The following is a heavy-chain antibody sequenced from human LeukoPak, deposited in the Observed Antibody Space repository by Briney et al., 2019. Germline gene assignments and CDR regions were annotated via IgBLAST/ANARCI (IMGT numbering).Heavy chain of an antibody. CDR1: GYTLTELS. Sequence: ASVTVSFKVSGYTLTELSMHWVRQAPGKGLEWMGGFDPEDGETIYAQKFQGRVTMTEDTSTDTAYMELSSLRSEDTAVYYCATRAGIVGATPIYYFDYWGQGTLVTVSS. J-gene: IGHJ4*02. CDR3: ATRAGIVGATPIYYFDY. CDR2: FDPEDGET. D-gene: IGHD1-26*01. V-gene: IGHV1-24*01.